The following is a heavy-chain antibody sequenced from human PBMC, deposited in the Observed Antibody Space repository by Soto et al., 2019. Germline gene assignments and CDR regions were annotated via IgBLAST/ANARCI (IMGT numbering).Heavy chain of an antibody. Sequence: SETLSLTCTVSGGSISSSTYYWDWIRQTPGKGLEWIGAMYYTGSKNYNPSLESRVTMSVDTSKNQFSLKLSSVTPTDTAVYYCARRSSSSLGSLFDPWGRGILVTVSS. CDR2: MYYTGSK. J-gene: IGHJ5*02. V-gene: IGHV4-39*01. CDR1: GGSISSSTYY. D-gene: IGHD6-6*01. CDR3: ARRSSSSLGSLFDP.